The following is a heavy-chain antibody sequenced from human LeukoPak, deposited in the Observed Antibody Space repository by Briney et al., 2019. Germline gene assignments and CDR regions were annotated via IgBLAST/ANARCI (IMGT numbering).Heavy chain of an antibody. Sequence: GRSLRLSCAASGFTFSSYGMHWVRQAPGKGLEWVAVISYDGSNKYYADSVKGRFTISRDNSKNTLYLQMNSLRAEDTAVYYCAKDLEPAATYYHYGMDVWGQGTTVTVSS. CDR3: AKDLEPAATYYHYGMDV. V-gene: IGHV3-30*18. D-gene: IGHD2-2*01. J-gene: IGHJ6*02. CDR2: ISYDGSNK. CDR1: GFTFSSYG.